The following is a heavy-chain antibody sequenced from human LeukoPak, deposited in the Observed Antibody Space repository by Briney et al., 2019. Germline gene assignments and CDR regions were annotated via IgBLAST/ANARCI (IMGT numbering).Heavy chain of an antibody. CDR1: GGTFSSYA. V-gene: IGHV1-8*03. J-gene: IGHJ4*02. CDR2: MNPNSGDT. D-gene: IGHD2-2*01. CDR3: ALMSYCTSMTCYFLDY. Sequence: GASVKVSCKASGGTFSSYAISWVRQAPGQGLEWMGWMNPNSGDTGYAQKFQGRVTITRDTSITTAYMELSSLRSEDTAVYYCALMSYCTSMTCYFLDYWGQGTLVTVSS.